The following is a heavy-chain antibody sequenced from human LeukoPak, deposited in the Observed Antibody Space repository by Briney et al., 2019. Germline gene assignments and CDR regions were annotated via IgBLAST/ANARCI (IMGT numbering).Heavy chain of an antibody. CDR2: ISGGGGST. V-gene: IGHV3-23*01. CDR1: GFTFSTFA. Sequence: GGSLRLSCAASGFTFSTFAMSWVRQTPGKGPEWVSVISGGGGSTDYADSVKGRFTVSRDNSKNTLYLQMDSLTVEDTAVYYCAKSYDISRFYPYWGQGTLVTVSS. D-gene: IGHD3-22*01. J-gene: IGHJ4*02. CDR3: AKSYDISRFYPY.